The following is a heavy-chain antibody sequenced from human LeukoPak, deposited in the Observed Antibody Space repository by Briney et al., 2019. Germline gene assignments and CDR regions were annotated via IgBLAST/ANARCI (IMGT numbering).Heavy chain of an antibody. D-gene: IGHD3-16*01. CDR2: INHSGGT. Sequence: SETLSLTCAVYGGSFSGYYWSWIRQPPGKGLEWIGEINHSGGTNYNPSLKSRVTISVDTSKNQFSLKLSSVTAADTAVYYCARVPAERGGAVYFDYWGQGTLVTVSS. CDR1: GGSFSGYY. V-gene: IGHV4-34*01. J-gene: IGHJ4*02. CDR3: ARVPAERGGAVYFDY.